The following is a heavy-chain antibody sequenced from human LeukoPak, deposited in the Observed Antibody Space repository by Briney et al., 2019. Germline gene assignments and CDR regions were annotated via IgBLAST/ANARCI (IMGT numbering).Heavy chain of an antibody. D-gene: IGHD3-3*01. CDR2: ISAYNGNT. J-gene: IGHJ5*02. Sequence: GASVKVSCKASGYTFTSYGISWVRQAPGQGLEWMGWISAYNGNTNYAQKLQGRVTMTTDTSTSTAYMELRSLRSDDTAVYYCARDRADYDFWSGFNNWFDPWGQGTLVTVSS. CDR1: GYTFTSYG. CDR3: ARDRADYDFWSGFNNWFDP. V-gene: IGHV1-18*01.